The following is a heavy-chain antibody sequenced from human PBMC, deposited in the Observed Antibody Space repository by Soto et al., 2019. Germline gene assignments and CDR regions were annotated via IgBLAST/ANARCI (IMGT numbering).Heavy chain of an antibody. CDR3: AGGIAAPPLGY. J-gene: IGHJ4*02. D-gene: IGHD2-15*01. CDR2: IYHSGST. V-gene: IGHV4-30-2*01. CDR1: GASISSGGYS. Sequence: QLQLQESGSGLVKPSQTMSLTCAVSGASISSGGYSWSWIRQPPGKGLEWIGYIYHSGSTYYNPSLKSRVTISVDRSKIQFSLRLSSVTAADTAVYYCAGGIAAPPLGYWGQGTLVTVSS.